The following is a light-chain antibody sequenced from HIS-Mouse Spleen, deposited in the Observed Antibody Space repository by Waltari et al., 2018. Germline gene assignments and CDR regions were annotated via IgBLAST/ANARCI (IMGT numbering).Light chain of an antibody. V-gene: IGLV3-1*01. CDR1: KLGDKY. J-gene: IGLJ2*01. CDR2: QDS. CDR3: QVWDSSSDHVV. Sequence: SYELTQPPSVSVSPGQTASITCSGDKLGDKYACWYQQKPGQSPVLVIYQDSKRPSGIRGRFSGSNSGNTATLTISRVEAGDEADYYCQVWDSSSDHVVFGGGTKLTVL.